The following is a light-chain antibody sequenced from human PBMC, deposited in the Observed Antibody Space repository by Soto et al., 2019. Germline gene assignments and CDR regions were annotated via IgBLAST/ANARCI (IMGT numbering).Light chain of an antibody. CDR3: QQRSNWPPGLT. CDR1: QSVSSY. J-gene: IGKJ4*01. Sequence: EIVLTQSPATLSLSPGERATLSCRASQSVSSYLAWYQQKPGQAPRLLIYDASNRATGIRARFSGSGSGTDFTLTISSLETADSAVYYCQQRSNWPPGLTFGGGTKVEIK. CDR2: DAS. V-gene: IGKV3-11*01.